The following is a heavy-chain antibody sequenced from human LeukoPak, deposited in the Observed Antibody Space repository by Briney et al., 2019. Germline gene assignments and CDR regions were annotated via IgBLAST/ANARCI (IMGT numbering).Heavy chain of an antibody. CDR3: AGRPSYHGSHYFDY. Sequence: NPSETLSLTCIVSGGSITSYYWSWIRQPPGKGLEWIGYMYYSGSANSNPSLKSRVIISVDTSKNQFSLKLRSVTAADTAVYFCAGRPSYHGSHYFDYWGQGTLVTVSS. J-gene: IGHJ4*02. CDR1: GGSITSYY. CDR2: MYYSGSA. V-gene: IGHV4-59*01. D-gene: IGHD3-10*01.